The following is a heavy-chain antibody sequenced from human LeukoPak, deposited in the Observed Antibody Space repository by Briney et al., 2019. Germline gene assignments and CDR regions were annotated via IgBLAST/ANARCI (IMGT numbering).Heavy chain of an antibody. J-gene: IGHJ4*02. Sequence: PGGSLRLSCATSGFTFSDYEMNWVRQAPGKGLECVSYISRSGGATYYADSVKGRFTISRDNAENSVYLQMNSLRAEDTAVYYCAGGDIVTPYFFDFWGQGTLVTVSS. CDR3: AGGDIVTPYFFDF. V-gene: IGHV3-48*03. CDR1: GFTFSDYE. D-gene: IGHD5-12*01. CDR2: ISRSGGAT.